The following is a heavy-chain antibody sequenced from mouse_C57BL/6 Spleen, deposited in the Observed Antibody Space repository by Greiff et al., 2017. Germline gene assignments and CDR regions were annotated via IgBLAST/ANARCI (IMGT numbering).Heavy chain of an antibody. CDR2: INYDGSST. CDR1: GFTFSDYY. V-gene: IGHV5-16*01. J-gene: IGHJ2*01. D-gene: IGHD1-1*01. Sequence: EVQLVESEGGLVQPGSSMKLSCTASGFTFSDYYMAWVRQVPEKGLEWVANINYDGSSTYYLDSLKSRFIISRDNAKNILYLQMSSLKSEDTATYYCARDGGDYYGISPFFDYWGQGTTLTVSS. CDR3: ARDGGDYYGISPFFDY.